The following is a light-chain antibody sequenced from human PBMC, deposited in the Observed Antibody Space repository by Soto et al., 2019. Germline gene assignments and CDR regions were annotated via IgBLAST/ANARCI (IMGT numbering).Light chain of an antibody. Sequence: QSALTQPASVSGSPGQSITISCTGSSSDVGAYNFVSWYQHHPGKAPKLILYEVTTRTSGVSSRFSGSKSGNTASLTISVLQADDEANYSCSSYTSTNTPYVFGTGTKVTVL. CDR3: SSYTSTNTPYV. V-gene: IGLV2-14*01. J-gene: IGLJ1*01. CDR2: EVT. CDR1: SSDVGAYNF.